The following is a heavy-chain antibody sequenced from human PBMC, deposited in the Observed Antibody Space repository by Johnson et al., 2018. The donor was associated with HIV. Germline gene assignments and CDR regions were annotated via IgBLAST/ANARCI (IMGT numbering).Heavy chain of an antibody. V-gene: IGHV3-49*04. CDR2: IRSKAYGGTT. CDR3: SRDGEMATIYYAFDI. D-gene: IGHD5-24*01. CDR1: GFAFSNFG. J-gene: IGHJ3*02. Sequence: EQLVESGGDLVQPGGSLRLSCAASGFAFSNFGMHWVRQAPGKGLEWVGFIRSKAYGGTTEYAASLKGRFTISRDDSKSIAYLQMNSLKTEDTAVYYCSRDGEMATIYYAFDIWGQGTMVTVSA.